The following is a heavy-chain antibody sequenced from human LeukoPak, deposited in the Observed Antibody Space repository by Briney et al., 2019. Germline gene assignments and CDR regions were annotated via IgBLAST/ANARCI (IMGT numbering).Heavy chain of an antibody. CDR1: GFTFSSYW. Sequence: PGGSLRLSCAASGFTFSSYWMHWVRQAPGKGLVWVSRINTDGSSTSYADSVKGRFTISRDNAKNTLYLQMNSLRAEDTAVYYCATGEYYHDSSGYLFDYWGQGTLVTVSS. J-gene: IGHJ4*02. D-gene: IGHD3-22*01. CDR2: INTDGSST. CDR3: ATGEYYHDSSGYLFDY. V-gene: IGHV3-74*01.